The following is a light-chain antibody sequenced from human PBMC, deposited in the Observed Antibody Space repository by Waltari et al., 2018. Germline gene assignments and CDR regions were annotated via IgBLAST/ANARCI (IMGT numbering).Light chain of an antibody. CDR2: KAS. V-gene: IGKV1-5*03. Sequence: TQSPSTLSASVGDRVTITCRASQSISYWLAWYQQKPGKVPKVLIYKASSLESGVPSRFSGSGSGTEFTLTISSLQSDDFATYYCQQYNSAFTWTFGQGTKVEIK. CDR3: QQYNSAFTWT. CDR1: QSISYW. J-gene: IGKJ1*01.